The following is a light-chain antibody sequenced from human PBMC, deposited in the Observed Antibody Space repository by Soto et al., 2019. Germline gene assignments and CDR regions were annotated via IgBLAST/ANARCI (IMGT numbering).Light chain of an antibody. J-gene: IGLJ3*02. Sequence: SYELTQPPSLSVDPGQTASFTCGGDNIGRKNVHWYQHRPGQAPILVVYDDSDRPSGIPERFSGSNSGSAATLTISGLQSDDEADYFCATWDDTLNGRLFGGGTKLTVL. CDR1: NIGRKN. V-gene: IGLV3-21*02. CDR2: DDS. CDR3: ATWDDTLNGRL.